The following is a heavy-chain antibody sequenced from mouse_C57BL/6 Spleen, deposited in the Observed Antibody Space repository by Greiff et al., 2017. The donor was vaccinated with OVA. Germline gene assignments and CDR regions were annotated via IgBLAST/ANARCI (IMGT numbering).Heavy chain of an antibody. V-gene: IGHV1-64*01. Sequence: QVHVKQPGAELVKPGASVKLSCKASGYTFTSYWTHWVKQRPGQGLEWIGMIHPNSGSTNYNEKFKSKATLTVDKSSSTAYMQLSSLTSEDSAVYYCARSDYFDYWGQGTTLTVSS. CDR1: GYTFTSYW. J-gene: IGHJ2*01. CDR2: IHPNSGST. CDR3: ARSDYFDY.